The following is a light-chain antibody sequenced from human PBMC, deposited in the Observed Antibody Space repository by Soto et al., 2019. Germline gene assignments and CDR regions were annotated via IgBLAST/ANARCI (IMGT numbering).Light chain of an antibody. Sequence: DIQLTQSPSTLSASVGDRVTITCRASQSISSWLAGYQQKPGKAPNFLIYKTSNLESGVPSRFSGSGSGTEFTLTISSLQPDDFATYYCQYYNDYCWTFGQGTKVEIK. CDR2: KTS. CDR1: QSISSW. J-gene: IGKJ1*01. CDR3: QYYNDYCWT. V-gene: IGKV1-5*03.